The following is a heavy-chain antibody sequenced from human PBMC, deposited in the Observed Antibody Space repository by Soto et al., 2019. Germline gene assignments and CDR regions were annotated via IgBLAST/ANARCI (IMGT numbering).Heavy chain of an antibody. CDR2: INPNSGGI. V-gene: IGHV1-2*02. Sequence: GASVKVSCKASGYTFTGYYMHWVRQAPGQGLEWMGWINPNSGGINYAQKFQGRVTMTRDTSISTAYMELSRLRSDDTAVYYCARGITGTTCDYWGQGTLVTVSS. D-gene: IGHD1-20*01. CDR1: GYTFTGYY. J-gene: IGHJ4*02. CDR3: ARGITGTTCDY.